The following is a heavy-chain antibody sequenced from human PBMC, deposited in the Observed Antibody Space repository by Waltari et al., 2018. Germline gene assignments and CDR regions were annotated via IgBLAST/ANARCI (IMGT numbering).Heavy chain of an antibody. Sequence: QVQLQQWGAGLLKPSETLSLTCAVYGGSFSGYYWSWIRQPPGKGLEWIGEINHGGSTNYNPSLKSRFTISVDTSKNQFSLKLSSVTAADTAVYYCARLREKRGVISYYDSSGLDYWGQGTLVTVSS. CDR2: INHGGST. CDR3: ARLREKRGVISYYDSSGLDY. CDR1: GGSFSGYY. J-gene: IGHJ4*02. D-gene: IGHD3-22*01. V-gene: IGHV4-34*01.